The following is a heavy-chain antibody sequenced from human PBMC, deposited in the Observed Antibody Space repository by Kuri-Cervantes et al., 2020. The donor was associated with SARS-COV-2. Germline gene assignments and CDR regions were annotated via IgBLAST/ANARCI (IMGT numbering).Heavy chain of an antibody. CDR2: IYHSGST. Sequence: ESLKISCAVSRYSISSGYYWGWIRQPPGKGLEWIGSIYHSGSTYYNPSLKSRVTISVDTSKNQFSLQLSSVIAADTAVYYCARGGYYYDSSGYYMPGGEGYFDLWGRGTLVTVSS. D-gene: IGHD3-22*01. CDR1: RYSISSGYY. J-gene: IGHJ2*01. CDR3: ARGGYYYDSSGYYMPGGEGYFDL. V-gene: IGHV4-38-2*01.